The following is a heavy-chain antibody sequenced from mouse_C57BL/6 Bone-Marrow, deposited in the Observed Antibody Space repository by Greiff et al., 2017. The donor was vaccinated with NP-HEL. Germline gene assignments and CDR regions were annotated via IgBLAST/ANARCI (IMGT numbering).Heavy chain of an antibody. V-gene: IGHV1-20*01. CDR2: INPYNGDT. CDR3: ARSTVGNFFDY. CDR1: GYSFTGYF. D-gene: IGHD1-1*01. J-gene: IGHJ2*01. Sequence: VQLKESGPELVKPGDSVKISCKASGYSFTGYFMNWVMQSHGKSLEWIGRINPYNGDTFYNQKFKGKATLTVDKSSSTAHMELRSLTSEDSAVYYCARSTVGNFFDYWGQGTTLTVSS.